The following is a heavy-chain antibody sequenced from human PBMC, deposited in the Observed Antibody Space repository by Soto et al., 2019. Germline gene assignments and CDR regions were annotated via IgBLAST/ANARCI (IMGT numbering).Heavy chain of an antibody. J-gene: IGHJ6*02. CDR1: GYTFTSYG. D-gene: IGHD1-26*01. CDR2: ISAYNGNT. V-gene: IGHV1-18*01. Sequence: ASVKVSCKASGYTFTSYGISWVRQAPGQGLEWMGWISAYNGNTNYAQKLQGRVTMTTDTSTSTAYMELRSLRSDDTAVYYCARASGSYFALLPPYYYYYGMDVWGQGTTVTVSS. CDR3: ARASGSYFALLPPYYYYYGMDV.